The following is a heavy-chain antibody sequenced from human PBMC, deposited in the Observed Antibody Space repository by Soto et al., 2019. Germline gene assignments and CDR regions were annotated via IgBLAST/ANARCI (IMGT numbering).Heavy chain of an antibody. Sequence: EVQLVESGGGLVKPGGSLRVSCAASGFTFSNYNMNWVRQAPGKGLEWVSSISSYSSYMYYADSVKGRFTISSDNAKNSLYLQMNSLRAEDTAVYYCARCLVSAYGSGSYDALDYWGQGILVTVSS. CDR1: GFTFSNYN. CDR2: ISSYSSYM. CDR3: ARCLVSAYGSGSYDALDY. D-gene: IGHD3-10*01. J-gene: IGHJ4*02. V-gene: IGHV3-21*01.